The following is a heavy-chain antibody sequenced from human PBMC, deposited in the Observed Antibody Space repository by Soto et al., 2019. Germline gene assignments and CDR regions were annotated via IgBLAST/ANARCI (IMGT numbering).Heavy chain of an antibody. J-gene: IGHJ4*02. CDR2: IYYSGST. CDR3: ARLLYDRSGFYYFDY. V-gene: IGHV4-39*01. Sequence: PSETLSLTCTVSGGSISTSTYYWGWIRQPPGKGLEWIASIYYSGSTYYNPSLKSRATMSVDTSKNQFSLRLSSVTAADTALYYCARLLYDRSGFYYFDYWGQGTLVTVSS. CDR1: GGSISTSTYY. D-gene: IGHD3-22*01.